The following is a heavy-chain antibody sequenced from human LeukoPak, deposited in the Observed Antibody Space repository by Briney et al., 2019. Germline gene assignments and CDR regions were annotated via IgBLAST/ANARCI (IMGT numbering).Heavy chain of an antibody. CDR3: ARDLYYYDSSGYYYWYFDL. D-gene: IGHD3-22*01. Sequence: SETLSLTCTVSGYSISSGYYWGWIRQPPGKGLEWIGSIYHSGSTYYNPSLKSRVTISVDTSKNQFSLKLSSVTAADTAVYYCARDLYYYDSSGYYYWYFDLWGRGTLVTVSS. V-gene: IGHV4-38-2*02. CDR2: IYHSGST. CDR1: GYSISSGYY. J-gene: IGHJ2*01.